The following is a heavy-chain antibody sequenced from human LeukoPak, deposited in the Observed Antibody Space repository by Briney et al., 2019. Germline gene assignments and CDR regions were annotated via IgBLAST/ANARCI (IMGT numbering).Heavy chain of an antibody. CDR2: ISYDGSNK. J-gene: IGHJ6*02. D-gene: IGHD5-18*01. V-gene: IGHV3-30*03. Sequence: GGSLRLSCAASGFTFSSYGMHWVRQAPGKGLEWVAVISYDGSNKYYADSVKGRFTISRDNSKNTLYLQMNSLRAEDTAVYYCARGGAYSYGYGYYYYYGMDVWGQGTTVTVSS. CDR3: ARGGAYSYGYGYYYYYGMDV. CDR1: GFTFSSYG.